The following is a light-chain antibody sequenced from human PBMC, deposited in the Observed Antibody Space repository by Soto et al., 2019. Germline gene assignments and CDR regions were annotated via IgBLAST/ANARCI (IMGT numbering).Light chain of an antibody. CDR2: EAS. Sequence: DIRMTQSPSSLSASVGDRVTITCQASHDISNYLAWYQQRPGNAPKLLIYEASNLRAGVSSRFSGRGSGTDFTFTISSLQPEDLATYYCQQYDNLPLTFGEGTKVEIK. V-gene: IGKV1-33*01. CDR3: QQYDNLPLT. CDR1: HDISNY. J-gene: IGKJ4*01.